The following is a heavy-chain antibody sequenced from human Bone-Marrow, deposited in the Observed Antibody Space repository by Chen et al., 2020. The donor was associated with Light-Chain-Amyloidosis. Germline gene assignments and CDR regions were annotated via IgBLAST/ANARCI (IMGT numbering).Heavy chain of an antibody. Sequence: QVQVVESGGGLVKPGGSLRLSCTASGFVFNDYFMSWVRQAPGKGLEWLSYISHYGDNIYYADSVKGRFTISRDNARRSLYLQMNSLRADDTAVYYCARGYYYYYGMDVWGQGTTVTVSS. J-gene: IGHJ6*02. CDR3: ARGYYYYYGMDV. CDR1: GFVFNDYF. V-gene: IGHV3-11*01. CDR2: ISHYGDNI.